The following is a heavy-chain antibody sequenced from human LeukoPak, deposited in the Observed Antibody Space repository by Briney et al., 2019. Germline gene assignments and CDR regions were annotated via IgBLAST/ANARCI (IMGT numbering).Heavy chain of an antibody. V-gene: IGHV3-21*01. D-gene: IGHD4-23*01. CDR1: GGSFSGYY. Sequence: ETLSLTCAVYGGSFSGYYWSWVRQAPGKGLEWVSSISSSSSYIYYADSVKGRFTISRGNAKNSLYLQINSLRAEDTAVYYCARDRNGGNSDAFDIWGQGTRVTVSS. CDR2: ISSSSSYI. J-gene: IGHJ3*02. CDR3: ARDRNGGNSDAFDI.